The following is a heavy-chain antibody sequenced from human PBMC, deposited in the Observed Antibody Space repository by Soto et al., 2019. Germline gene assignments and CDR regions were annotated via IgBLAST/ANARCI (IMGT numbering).Heavy chain of an antibody. CDR2: IIPIFGTA. Sequence: SVKVSCKASGGTFSSYAISWVRQAPGQGLERMGGIIPIFGTANYAQKFQGRVTITADESTSTAYMELSSLRSEDTAVYYCARVPEQLVQSGWFDPWGQGTLVTVSS. V-gene: IGHV1-69*13. CDR3: ARVPEQLVQSGWFDP. J-gene: IGHJ5*02. CDR1: GGTFSSYA. D-gene: IGHD6-6*01.